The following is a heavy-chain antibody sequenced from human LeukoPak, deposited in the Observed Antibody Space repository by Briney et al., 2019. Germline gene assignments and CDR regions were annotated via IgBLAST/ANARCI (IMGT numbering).Heavy chain of an antibody. D-gene: IGHD3-16*01. CDR3: ARDLGTFLGAFDI. CDR2: IYYSGST. Sequence: SETLSLTCTVSGGSISSYYWSWIRQPPGKGLEWIGYIYYSGSTNYNPSLQSRVTISVDTSKNQFSLKLSSVTAADTAVYYCARDLGTFLGAFDIWGQGTMVTVSS. J-gene: IGHJ3*02. V-gene: IGHV4-59*01. CDR1: GGSISSYY.